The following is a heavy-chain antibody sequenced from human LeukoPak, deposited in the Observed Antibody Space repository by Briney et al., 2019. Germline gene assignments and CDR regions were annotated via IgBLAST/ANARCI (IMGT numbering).Heavy chain of an antibody. CDR3: ARGRGRHYSGSGSQRNFYYYYMDV. CDR2: INHSGST. J-gene: IGHJ6*03. V-gene: IGHV4-34*01. Sequence: SETLSLTCAVYGGSFSGYYWSWIRQPPGKGLEWIGEINHSGSTNYNPSLKSRVTISIDTSKNQLFLKLSSVTAADTAVYYCARGRGRHYSGSGSQRNFYYYYMDVWGKGTTVTISS. CDR1: GGSFSGYY. D-gene: IGHD3-10*01.